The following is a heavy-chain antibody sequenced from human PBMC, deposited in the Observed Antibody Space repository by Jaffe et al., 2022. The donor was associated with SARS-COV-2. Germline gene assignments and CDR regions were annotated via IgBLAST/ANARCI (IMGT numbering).Heavy chain of an antibody. CDR3: VISWGSGAVDI. D-gene: IGHD6-13*01. J-gene: IGHJ3*02. CDR2: ISSNGGST. V-gene: IGHV3-64D*09. CDR1: GFTFSSYA. Sequence: EVQLVESGGGLVQPGGSLRLSCSASGFTFSSYAMHWVRQAPGKGLEYVSGISSNGGSTYYADSVKGSFTISRDNSKNTLYLQMSTLRAEDTAVYHCVISWGSGAVDIWGQGTMVTVSS.